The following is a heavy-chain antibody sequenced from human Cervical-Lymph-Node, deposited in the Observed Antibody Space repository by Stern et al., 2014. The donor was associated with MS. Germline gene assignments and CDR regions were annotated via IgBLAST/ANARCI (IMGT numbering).Heavy chain of an antibody. D-gene: IGHD6-13*01. Sequence: QVPLVESGGGVVQPGKSLRLSCEASGFTFSSYGIHWVRQAPGQGLERVAGVWYDGSNKYYADSMKGRFTISRDNSKDTVFLQMNSLGVDDTSVCYCARYRSSWYSFDYWGQGTLVTVSS. J-gene: IGHJ4*02. CDR1: GFTFSSYG. CDR3: ARYRSSWYSFDY. CDR2: VWYDGSNK. V-gene: IGHV3-33*01.